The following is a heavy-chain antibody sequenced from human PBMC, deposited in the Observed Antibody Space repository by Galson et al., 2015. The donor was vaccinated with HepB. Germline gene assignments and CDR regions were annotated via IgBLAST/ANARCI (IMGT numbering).Heavy chain of an antibody. CDR2: ISFDGSNK. D-gene: IGHD5-12*01. CDR1: GFTFSTYG. J-gene: IGHJ4*02. CDR3: AKASGEDSGYDFLLDH. Sequence: SLRLSCAASGFTFSTYGMHWVRQVPGKGLEWVAVISFDGSNKYYADSVKGRFTISRDNSKNTLYLQMNILRAEGTAVYYCAKASGEDSGYDFLLDHWGQGTLVTVSS. V-gene: IGHV3-30*18.